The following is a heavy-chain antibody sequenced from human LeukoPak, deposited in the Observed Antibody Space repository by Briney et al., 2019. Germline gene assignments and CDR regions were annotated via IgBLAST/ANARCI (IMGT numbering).Heavy chain of an antibody. D-gene: IGHD4-23*01. CDR1: GFTFSAYA. J-gene: IGHJ4*02. CDR2: ITASGETT. V-gene: IGHV3-23*01. Sequence: GGSLRLSCAASGFTFSAYAMRWVRQAPGKGLEWVSSITASGETTYYADSVKGRFTISRDNSKNTLYLQMNSLRAEDTAVYYCAKDLAYGGNSPFDYWGQGTLVTVSS. CDR3: AKDLAYGGNSPFDY.